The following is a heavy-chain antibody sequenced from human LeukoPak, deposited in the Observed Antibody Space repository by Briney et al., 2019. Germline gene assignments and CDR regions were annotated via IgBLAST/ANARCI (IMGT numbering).Heavy chain of an antibody. CDR2: ISYSSSNI. V-gene: IGHV3-48*04. D-gene: IGHD3-10*01. CDR3: ARGYASGRYYG. CDR1: GFTFSSYS. Sequence: PGGSLRLSCAASGFTFSSYSMNWVRQAPGKGLEWVSYISYSSSNIYYADSVKGRFAISRDDANNLVYLHMNILKAEDTAVYYCARGYASGRYYGWGQGTLVTVSS. J-gene: IGHJ4*02.